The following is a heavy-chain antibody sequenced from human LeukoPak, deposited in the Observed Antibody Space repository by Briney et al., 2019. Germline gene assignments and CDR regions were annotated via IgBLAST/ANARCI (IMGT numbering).Heavy chain of an antibody. J-gene: IGHJ5*02. CDR1: GYTFTSYY. CDR2: INPSGGST. CDR3: ARARHYDFWSGYEYNWFDP. D-gene: IGHD3-3*01. Sequence: GASVKVSCKASGYTFTSYYMHWVRQAPGQGLEWMGIINPSGGSTSYAQKFQGRVTMTRDTSTSTAYMELSRLRSDDTAVYYCARARHYDFWSGYEYNWFDPWGKGTLVTVSS. V-gene: IGHV1-46*01.